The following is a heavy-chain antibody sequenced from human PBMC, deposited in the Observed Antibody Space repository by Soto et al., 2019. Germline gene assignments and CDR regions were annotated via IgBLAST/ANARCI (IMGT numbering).Heavy chain of an antibody. Sequence: PSETLSLTCTVSAGFITGGGHYWGWIRQYPGKGLEWIGHIYDSGNMDFYNPSLKSRVTISADTSRNQFSLSLSSLTAADPAAFYCARVCHREYLSVLTDFCGQGFQVTVS. CDR3: ARVCHREYLSVLTDF. CDR2: IYDSGNMD. D-gene: IGHD3-9*01. CDR1: AGFITGGGHY. V-gene: IGHV4-31*03. J-gene: IGHJ4*02.